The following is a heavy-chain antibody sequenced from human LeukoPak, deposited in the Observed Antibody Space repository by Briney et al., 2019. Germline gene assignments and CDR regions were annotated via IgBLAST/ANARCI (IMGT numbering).Heavy chain of an antibody. D-gene: IGHD6-13*01. CDR1: GYSISSGYY. CDR2: TYHSGST. J-gene: IGHJ5*02. CDR3: ARDKYSSSWGGDWFDP. Sequence: SETLSLTCAVSGYSISSGYYWGWIRQPPGKGLKWIGSTYHSGSTYYNPSLKSRVTISVDTSKNQFSLKLSSVTAADTAVYYCARDKYSSSWGGDWFDPWGQGTLVTVSS. V-gene: IGHV4-38-2*02.